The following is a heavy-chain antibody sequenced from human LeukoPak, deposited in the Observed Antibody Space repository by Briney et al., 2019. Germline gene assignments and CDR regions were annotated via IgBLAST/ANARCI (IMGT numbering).Heavy chain of an antibody. CDR2: ISWNSGDI. J-gene: IGHJ4*02. CDR3: VKVHGYSYGYFDY. CDR1: GFTFTNYA. Sequence: GGSLRLSCAASGFTFTNYAMHWVRQVPGKGLEWVSGISWNSGDIGYADSVKGRFTISRDNAKNSLYLQMHSLRTEDTALYYCVKVHGYSYGYFDYWGQGILVTVSS. V-gene: IGHV3-9*01. D-gene: IGHD5-18*01.